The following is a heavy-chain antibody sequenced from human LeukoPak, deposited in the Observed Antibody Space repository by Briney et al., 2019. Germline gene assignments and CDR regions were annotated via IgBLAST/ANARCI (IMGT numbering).Heavy chain of an antibody. CDR1: EFSVGSNY. CDR2: IYSGGST. J-gene: IGHJ6*03. Sequence: PGGSLRLSCAASEFSVGSNYMTWVRQAPGKGLEWVSLIYSGGSTYYADSVKGRFTISRDNSKNTLYLQMNSLRAEDTAVYYCARDKPGYYGSGSYYYYYYYMDVWGKGTTVTISS. V-gene: IGHV3-53*01. D-gene: IGHD3-10*01. CDR3: ARDKPGYYGSGSYYYYYYYMDV.